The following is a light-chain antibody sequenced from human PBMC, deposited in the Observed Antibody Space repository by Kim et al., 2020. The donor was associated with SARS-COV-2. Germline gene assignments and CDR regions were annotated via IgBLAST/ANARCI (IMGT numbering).Light chain of an antibody. CDR1: GSDVGGYNY. Sequence: PGQSGTISCTVTGSDVGGYNYGSWYQQHPGIAPELMIYEVSKRPAGVPDRLSGSRSGNTASLTISGLQAEDEADYYCCSYAGSRWVFGGGTKLTVL. J-gene: IGLJ3*02. CDR2: EVS. V-gene: IGLV2-11*01. CDR3: CSYAGSRWV.